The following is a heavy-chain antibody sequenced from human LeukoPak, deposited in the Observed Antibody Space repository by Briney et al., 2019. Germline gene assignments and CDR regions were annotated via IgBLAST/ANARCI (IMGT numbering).Heavy chain of an antibody. CDR2: ISAYNGNT. CDR3: SRDRRTMVRGVEDY. CDR1: GYSFTSYG. V-gene: IGHV1-18*01. J-gene: IGHJ4*02. Sequence: ASVKVSCKGSGYSFTSYGISWVRQAPGQGLEWMGWISAYNGNTIYAQKLQGRVTMTTDTSTSTAYMELRSLRSDDTAVYYCSRDRRTMVRGVEDYWGQGTLVTVSS. D-gene: IGHD3-10*01.